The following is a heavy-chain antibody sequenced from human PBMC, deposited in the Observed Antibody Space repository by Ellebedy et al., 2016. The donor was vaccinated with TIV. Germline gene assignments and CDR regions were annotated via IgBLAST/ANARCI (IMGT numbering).Heavy chain of an antibody. V-gene: IGHV3-7*01. J-gene: IGHJ4*02. CDR1: GFTFSSYW. CDR2: IKQDGSEQ. Sequence: GESMKISCAASGFTFSSYWLSWVLQAPGQGLEWVAKIKQDGSEQYYVDSVKSRFTISRDNAKNSLYLQSNSLRAEDTAWEYCATVYDSIDYWGQGTLVTVSS. D-gene: IGHD3-22*01. CDR3: ATVYDSIDY.